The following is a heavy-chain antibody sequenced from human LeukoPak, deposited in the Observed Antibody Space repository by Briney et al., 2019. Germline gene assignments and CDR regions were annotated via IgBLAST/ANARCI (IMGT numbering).Heavy chain of an antibody. CDR3: AKDSYSKGDF. Sequence: GGSLRLSCAASGFTFSSYSMNWVRQAPGKGLEWVAVISYDGSNKYYADSVKGRFTISRDNSKNTLYLQMNSLRAEDTAVYYCAKDSYSKGDFWGQGVLVTVSS. J-gene: IGHJ4*02. CDR1: GFTFSSYS. CDR2: ISYDGSNK. D-gene: IGHD6-13*01. V-gene: IGHV3-30*18.